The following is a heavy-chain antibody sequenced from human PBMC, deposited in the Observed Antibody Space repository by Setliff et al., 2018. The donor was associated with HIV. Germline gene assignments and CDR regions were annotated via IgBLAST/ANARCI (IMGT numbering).Heavy chain of an antibody. J-gene: IGHJ4*02. CDR1: GFTFSHYG. D-gene: IGHD6-19*01. Sequence: GSLRLSCAASGFTFSHYGMHWVRQAPGKGLEWVTFIRNDASNTYYADSVKGRFTISRDDSKNTLFLQMDSLRPEDTALYYCAKTNGWSLIDYWGQGTLVTVSS. CDR3: AKTNGWSLIDY. V-gene: IGHV3-30*02. CDR2: IRNDASNT.